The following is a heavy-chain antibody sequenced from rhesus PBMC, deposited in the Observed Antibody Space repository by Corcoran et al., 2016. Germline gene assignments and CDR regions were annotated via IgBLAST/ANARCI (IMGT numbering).Heavy chain of an antibody. J-gene: IGHJ4*01. Sequence: QVQLQESGPGVVKPSETLALTCTVSGGSISSGYDWSWIRQPPGKGLEWIGRISGSGGSTDYNPSLKCRVTISTDTSKNQFSLKLTSMTAADTAVYYCASGGYNFWTGYYLAYWGQGVLVTVSS. CDR1: GGSISSGYD. V-gene: IGHV4-76*01. D-gene: IGHD3-3*01. CDR3: ASGGYNFWTGYYLAY. CDR2: ISGSGGST.